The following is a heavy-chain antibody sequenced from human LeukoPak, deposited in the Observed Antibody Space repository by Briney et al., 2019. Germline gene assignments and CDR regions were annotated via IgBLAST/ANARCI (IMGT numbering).Heavy chain of an antibody. CDR1: GFSFRNYW. CDR3: ARDGGLHTNFDY. V-gene: IGHV3-7*01. D-gene: IGHD2-15*01. Sequence: GGSLRLSCAASGFSFRNYWMGWVRQAPGKGLEWVANTKPDGSAEYYADSVRGRFTASRDNANNLLYLQMNRLRAEDTAVYYCARDGGLHTNFDYWGQGALLTVSS. CDR2: TKPDGSAE. J-gene: IGHJ4*02.